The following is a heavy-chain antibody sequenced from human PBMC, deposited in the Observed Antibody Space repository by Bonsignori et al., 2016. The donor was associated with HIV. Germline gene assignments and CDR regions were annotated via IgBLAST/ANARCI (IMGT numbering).Heavy chain of an antibody. CDR3: ARGALSPVLLWFGGGYFDY. J-gene: IGHJ4*02. Sequence: WIRQPPGKGLEWIGEINHSGSTNYNPSLKSRVTISVDTSKNQFSLKLSSVTAADTAVYYCARGALSPVLLWFGGGYFDYWGQGTLVTVSS. V-gene: IGHV4-34*01. D-gene: IGHD3-10*01. CDR2: INHSGST.